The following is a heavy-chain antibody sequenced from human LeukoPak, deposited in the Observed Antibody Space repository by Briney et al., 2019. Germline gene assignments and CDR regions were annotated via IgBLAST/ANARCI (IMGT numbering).Heavy chain of an antibody. V-gene: IGHV1-69*13. CDR1: GGTFSSYA. CDR3: ASSYDYGDYRIDY. CDR2: IIPIFGTA. J-gene: IGHJ4*02. Sequence: SVKVSCKASGGTFSSYAISWVRQAPGQGLEWMGGIIPIFGTANYAQKFQGRVTITADESTSAAYMELSSLRSEDTAVYYCASSYDYGDYRIDYWGQGTLVTVSS. D-gene: IGHD4-17*01.